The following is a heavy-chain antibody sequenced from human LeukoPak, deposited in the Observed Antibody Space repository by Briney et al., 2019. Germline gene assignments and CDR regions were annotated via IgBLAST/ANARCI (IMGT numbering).Heavy chain of an antibody. D-gene: IGHD2-2*01. CDR1: GYSFTSYW. V-gene: IGHV5-51*01. CDR2: IYPGDSDT. J-gene: IGHJ4*02. CDR3: ARLLMTGRGYCSSTSCAPFDY. Sequence: GESLKISCKGSGYSFTSYWIGWVRQMPGKGLEWMGIIYPGDSDTRYSPSFQGQATISADKSISTAYLQWSSLKASDTAMYYCARLLMTGRGYCSSTSCAPFDYWGQGTLVTVSS.